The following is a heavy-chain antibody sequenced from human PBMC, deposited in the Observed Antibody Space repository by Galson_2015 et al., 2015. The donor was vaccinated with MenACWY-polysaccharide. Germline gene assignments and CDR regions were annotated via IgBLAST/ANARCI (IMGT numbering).Heavy chain of an antibody. CDR1: GFTFRSTW. J-gene: IGHJ5*02. CDR3: ARDPNWGNSFGP. V-gene: IGHV3-7*01. CDR2: INLDGSQK. D-gene: IGHD7-27*01. Sequence: SLRLSCAASGFTFRSTWMGWVRQAPGKGLEWVALINLDGSQKDYMDSVKGRFAISRENAKNSLYLQINSLRAEDTAVYYCARDPNWGNSFGPWGRGTLVTVSS.